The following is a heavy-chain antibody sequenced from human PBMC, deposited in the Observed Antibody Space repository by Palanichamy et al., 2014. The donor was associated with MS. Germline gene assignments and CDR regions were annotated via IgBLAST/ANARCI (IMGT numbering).Heavy chain of an antibody. CDR3: AGAQGEFPGYSRGWADC. V-gene: IGHV4-30-4*01. CDR2: IYYSGST. CDR1: GGSISSGDYY. Sequence: QVQLQESGPGLVKPSQTLSLTCTVSGGSISSGDYYWNWIRQPPGKGLEWIGYIYYSGSTYYNPSLKSRVTISIDTSNNQFSLNLSSVTAADTAVYYCAGAQGEFPGYSRGWADCWGQGTLVTVSS. D-gene: IGHD6-19*01. J-gene: IGHJ4*02.